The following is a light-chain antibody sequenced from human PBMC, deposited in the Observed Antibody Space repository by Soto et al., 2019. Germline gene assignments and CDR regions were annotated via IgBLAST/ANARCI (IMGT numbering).Light chain of an antibody. J-gene: IGLJ1*01. CDR3: SSYTTSSTRV. Sequence: QSVLTQPASVSGSPGQSIAISCTGSSRDIGSYKYVSWYQQHPGKVPKLIIYEATNRPSGVSNRFSGSKSGNTASLTISGLQAEDEADYYCSSYTTSSTRVFGTGTKVTVL. CDR2: EAT. V-gene: IGLV2-14*01. CDR1: SRDIGSYKY.